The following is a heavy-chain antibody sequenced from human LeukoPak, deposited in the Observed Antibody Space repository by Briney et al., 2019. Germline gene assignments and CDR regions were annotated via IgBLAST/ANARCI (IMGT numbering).Heavy chain of an antibody. CDR1: GYTFTNYA. V-gene: IGHV7-4-1*02. CDR2: INTNTGNP. CDR3: ARGRGAAAGIGYYYYYMDV. J-gene: IGHJ6*03. D-gene: IGHD6-13*01. Sequence: GSSVKVSCKASGYTFTNYAMIWVRQAPGQGLEWMGWINTNTGNPTYAQGFTGRFVFSLDTSVSTAYLQISSLKAEDTAVYYCARGRGAAAGIGYYYYYMDVWGKGTTVTVSS.